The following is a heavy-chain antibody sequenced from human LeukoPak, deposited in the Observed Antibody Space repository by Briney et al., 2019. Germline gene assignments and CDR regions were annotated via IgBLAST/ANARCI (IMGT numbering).Heavy chain of an antibody. Sequence: GESLKISCKGSGYSFTNYWITWVRQMPGKGLEWMGRIDPSDSYTNYSPSFQGHVTISADRSISAAYLQWSSLKASHTAMYYCARLKYYGSGSYYFAYWGQGTLVTVSS. D-gene: IGHD3-10*01. J-gene: IGHJ4*02. CDR1: GYSFTNYW. CDR3: ARLKYYGSGSYYFAY. CDR2: IDPSDSYT. V-gene: IGHV5-10-1*01.